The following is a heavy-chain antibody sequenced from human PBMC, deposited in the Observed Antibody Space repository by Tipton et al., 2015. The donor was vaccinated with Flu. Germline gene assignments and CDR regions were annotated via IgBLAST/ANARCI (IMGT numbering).Heavy chain of an antibody. CDR1: GGSISSSAYY. V-gene: IGHV4-39*07. CDR2: IYYSGST. CDR3: ARGSGSGTFVIFDY. J-gene: IGHJ4*02. Sequence: TLSLTCTVSGGSISSSAYYWGWIRQTPGKGLEWIGNIYYSGSTFYNPSLKSRVTISLDKSTNQFSLSLSSVTAADTAVYYCARGSGSGTFVIFDYWGQGTLVAVSS. D-gene: IGHD3-10*01.